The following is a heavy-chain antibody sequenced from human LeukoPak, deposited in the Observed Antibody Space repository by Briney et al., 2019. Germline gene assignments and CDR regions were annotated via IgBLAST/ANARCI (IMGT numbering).Heavy chain of an antibody. D-gene: IGHD3-10*01. CDR1: GGSISSGGYY. Sequence: SQTLSLTCAVSGGSISSGGYYWSWIRQHPGKGLEWIGNIYYSGSTYYNPSLKSRVTISVDTSKNQFSLKLSSVTAADTAVYYCARAYYGSGNFYFDHWGQGTLVTVSS. J-gene: IGHJ4*02. CDR3: ARAYYGSGNFYFDH. V-gene: IGHV4-31*11. CDR2: IYYSGST.